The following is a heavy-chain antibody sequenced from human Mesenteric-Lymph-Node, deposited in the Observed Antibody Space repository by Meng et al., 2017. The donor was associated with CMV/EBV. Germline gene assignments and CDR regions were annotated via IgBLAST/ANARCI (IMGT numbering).Heavy chain of an antibody. CDR2: IKSKTDGGTT. CDR1: GFTFINAW. J-gene: IGHJ5*02. Sequence: GESLKISCAASGFTFINAWMSWVRQAPGKGLEWVGRIKSKTDGGTTDYAAPVKGRFTISRDDSKNTLYLQMNSLKTEDTAVYYCTTVWSYYAQRSWGQGTLVTVSS. CDR3: TTVWSYYAQRS. D-gene: IGHD1-26*01. V-gene: IGHV3-15*01.